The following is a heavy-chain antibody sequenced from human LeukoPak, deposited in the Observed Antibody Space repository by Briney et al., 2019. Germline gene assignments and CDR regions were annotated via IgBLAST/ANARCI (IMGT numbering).Heavy chain of an antibody. CDR2: TYYRSKWYN. Sequence: SQTLSLTCAISGDSVSSNSAAWNWIRQSPSRGLEWLGRTYYRSKWYNDYAVSVKSRITINPDTSKNQFSLQLNSVTPEDTAVYYCARLGIAVATSYYYGMDVWGQGTTVTVSS. CDR3: ARLGIAVATSYYYGMDV. V-gene: IGHV6-1*01. J-gene: IGHJ6*02. CDR1: GDSVSSNSAA. D-gene: IGHD6-19*01.